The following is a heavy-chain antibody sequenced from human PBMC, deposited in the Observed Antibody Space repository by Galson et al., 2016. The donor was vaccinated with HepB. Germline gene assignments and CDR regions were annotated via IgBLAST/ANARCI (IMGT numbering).Heavy chain of an antibody. CDR3: ARVVWPIPVPGTFGWLGP. Sequence: SETLSLTCAVSGGSISSTNWWSWVRQPPGEGLEWIGEIYHRGNINYNPSLRSRATISLDMSKNQFSLTLTSVTAADTAVYYCARVVWPIPVPGTFGWLGPWGQGALVTVSS. CDR2: IYHRGNI. D-gene: IGHD6-13*01. J-gene: IGHJ5*02. V-gene: IGHV4-4*02. CDR1: GGSISSTNW.